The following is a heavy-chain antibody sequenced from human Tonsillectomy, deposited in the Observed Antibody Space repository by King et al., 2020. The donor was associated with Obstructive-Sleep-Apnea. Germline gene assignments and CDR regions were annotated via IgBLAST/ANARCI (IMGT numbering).Heavy chain of an antibody. Sequence: VQLVESGGGLFQPGGSLRLACPAYGFTFSNAWLSWVRQVPGGGLEWVANIDEDGSGKYYADSVKGRFTISRDNAKNSVYLQMNGLRADDTAIYFCARDFHLDFWAQG. J-gene: IGHJ1*01. V-gene: IGHV3-7*03. CDR3: ARDFHLDF. CDR1: GFTFSNAW. D-gene: IGHD3-9*01. CDR2: IDEDGSGK.